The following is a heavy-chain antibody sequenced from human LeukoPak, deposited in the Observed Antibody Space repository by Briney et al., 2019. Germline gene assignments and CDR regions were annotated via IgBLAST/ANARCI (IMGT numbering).Heavy chain of an antibody. CDR1: GGSISSSTYY. Sequence: SETLSLTCTVSGGSISSSTYYWGWVRQPPGKGLEWIGSVSYSGPTYYNTSLRSRVTISIDTSRNQFSLKVTSVTAADTAVYYCARETPAVRNNCFDPWGQGTLVTVSS. CDR2: VSYSGPT. D-gene: IGHD2-2*01. CDR3: ARETPAVRNNCFDP. J-gene: IGHJ5*02. V-gene: IGHV4-39*02.